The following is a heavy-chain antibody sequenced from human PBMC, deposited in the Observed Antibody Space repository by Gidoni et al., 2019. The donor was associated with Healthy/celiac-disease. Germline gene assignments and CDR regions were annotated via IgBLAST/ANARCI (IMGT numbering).Heavy chain of an antibody. Sequence: QVQLQQWGAGLLKPSETLSLTSAVYGGSFSGYYWSWIRQPPGKGLEWIGEINHSGSTNYNPSLKSRVTISVDTSKNQFSLKLSSVTAADTAVYYCASKRSSGWYRVYGFDPWGQGTLVTVSS. CDR1: GGSFSGYY. CDR2: INHSGST. J-gene: IGHJ5*02. D-gene: IGHD6-19*01. CDR3: ASKRSSGWYRVYGFDP. V-gene: IGHV4-34*01.